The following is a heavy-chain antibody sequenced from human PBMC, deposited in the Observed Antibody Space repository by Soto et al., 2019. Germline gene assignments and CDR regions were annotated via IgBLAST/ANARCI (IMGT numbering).Heavy chain of an antibody. CDR3: ATGGTPIDY. D-gene: IGHD2-15*01. Sequence: QVQLVQSGAEVKKPGASVKVSCKASGYTFTNFGISWVRQAPGQGLEWMGWISAYNGNTNYAQNFQGRVTMTTDTSTSTACMEVRRLRSDDTAVYYCATGGTPIDYSGQRTLVTVSS. CDR1: GYTFTNFG. V-gene: IGHV1-18*01. J-gene: IGHJ4*02. CDR2: ISAYNGNT.